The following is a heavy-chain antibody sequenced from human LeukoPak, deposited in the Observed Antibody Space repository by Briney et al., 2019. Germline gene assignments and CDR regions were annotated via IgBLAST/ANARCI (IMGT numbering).Heavy chain of an antibody. D-gene: IGHD2/OR15-2a*01. Sequence: PGGSLRLSCAASGFTFSAYTMHWVRQAPGKGLEWVAAMSSDGSSKDYTDSVKGRLTISSDNSKNTLYLQMHSLRPEDTAVYYCARDPDFSTFLQGDYWGQGTQVTVSS. CDR3: ARDPDFSTFLQGDY. V-gene: IGHV3-30*04. CDR1: GFTFSAYT. CDR2: MSSDGSSK. J-gene: IGHJ4*02.